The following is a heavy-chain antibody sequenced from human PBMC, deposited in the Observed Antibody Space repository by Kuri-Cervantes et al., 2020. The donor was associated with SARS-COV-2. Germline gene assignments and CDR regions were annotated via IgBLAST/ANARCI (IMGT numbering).Heavy chain of an antibody. J-gene: IGHJ6*02. D-gene: IGHD6-13*01. V-gene: IGHV3-72*01. CDR2: SRNKANSYTT. Sequence: GGSLRLSCAASGLILSDHYMEWVRQAPGKGLEWVGRSRNKANSYTTEYAASAKGRFSISRDESKNLLYLQMNSLKTEDTAVYYCAKHRSSGSSSAGGMDVWGQGTTVTVSS. CDR3: AKHRSSGSSSAGGMDV. CDR1: GLILSDHY.